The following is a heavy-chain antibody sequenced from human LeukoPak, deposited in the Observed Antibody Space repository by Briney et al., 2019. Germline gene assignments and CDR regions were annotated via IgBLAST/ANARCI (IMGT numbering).Heavy chain of an antibody. CDR2: IAPSDSYT. Sequence: GESLKISCKGSGYSFTTYWINWVRQMPGKGLEWMGRIAPSDSYTNYSPSLQGHVTISADKSISTACLQWSSLKASDTAMYYCARQPLDYYGLDVWGQGTTVTVSS. J-gene: IGHJ6*02. V-gene: IGHV5-10-1*01. CDR3: ARQPLDYYGLDV. CDR1: GYSFTTYW.